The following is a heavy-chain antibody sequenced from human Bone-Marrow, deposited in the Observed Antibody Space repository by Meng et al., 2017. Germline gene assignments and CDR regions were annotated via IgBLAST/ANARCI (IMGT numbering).Heavy chain of an antibody. Sequence: ASVKVSCKPSVYPFTAYYIHWVRQAPGQGLEWMGHIIPNSGDTLYAPKFQGRVSMTADTSIGTAYVELSGLRSDDTAMYYCARDEDISAAGKLFGDYWGQGTLVTVSS. CDR1: VYPFTAYY. V-gene: IGHV1-2*06. D-gene: IGHD6-13*01. J-gene: IGHJ4*02. CDR3: ARDEDISAAGKLFGDY. CDR2: IIPNSGDT.